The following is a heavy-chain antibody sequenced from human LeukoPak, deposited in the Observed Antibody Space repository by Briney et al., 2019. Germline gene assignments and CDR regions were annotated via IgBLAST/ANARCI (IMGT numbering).Heavy chain of an antibody. J-gene: IGHJ6*02. Sequence: SETLSLTCTVSGGSISSYYWSWIRQPPGKGLEWIGYIYYSGSTNYNPSLKSRVTISVDTSKNQFSLKLSSVTAADTAVYYCARHTYGMDVWGQGTTVTVSS. V-gene: IGHV4-59*08. CDR3: ARHTYGMDV. CDR1: GGSISSYY. CDR2: IYYSGST.